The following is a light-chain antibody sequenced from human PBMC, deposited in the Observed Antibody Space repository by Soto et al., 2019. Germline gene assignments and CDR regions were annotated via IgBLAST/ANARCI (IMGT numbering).Light chain of an antibody. J-gene: IGLJ3*02. V-gene: IGLV2-23*02. Sequence: QSALTQPASVSGSPGQSITISSTGSSSDVGVSNLVSWYQQHPGKAPKLIIYEVSQRPSGVSNRFSGSKSGNTASLTISGLQADDGGDYYCRSYANRRWLFGAGTKLTVL. CDR3: RSYANRRWL. CDR2: EVS. CDR1: SSDVGVSNL.